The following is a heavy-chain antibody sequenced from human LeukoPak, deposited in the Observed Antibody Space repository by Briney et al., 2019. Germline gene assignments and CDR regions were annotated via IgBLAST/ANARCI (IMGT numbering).Heavy chain of an antibody. D-gene: IGHD6-19*01. Sequence: ASVTVSCKASGYTFTGYYMHWVRQAPGQGLEWMGRINPSSGGTNYAQNFQGRVTMTRDTSISTAYMELSRLRSDDTAVYYCARELDSSYYYFDYWGQGTLVIVSS. CDR1: GYTFTGYY. V-gene: IGHV1-2*06. CDR3: ARELDSSYYYFDY. J-gene: IGHJ4*02. CDR2: INPSSGGT.